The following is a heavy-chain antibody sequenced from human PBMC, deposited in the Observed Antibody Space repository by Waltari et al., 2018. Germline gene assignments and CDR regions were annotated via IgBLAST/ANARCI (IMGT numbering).Heavy chain of an antibody. CDR1: GGSFSGYY. V-gene: IGHV4-34*01. CDR2: INHSGST. Sequence: QVQLQQWGAGLLKPSETLSLTCAVYGGSFSGYYWSWIRQPPGKGLEWIGEINHSGSTNYNPSLKSRVTISVDTSKNQFSLKLSSVTAADTAVYYCARERSEPPNYYGSGSYYRSGWFDPWGQGTLVTVSS. CDR3: ARERSEPPNYYGSGSYYRSGWFDP. J-gene: IGHJ5*02. D-gene: IGHD3-10*01.